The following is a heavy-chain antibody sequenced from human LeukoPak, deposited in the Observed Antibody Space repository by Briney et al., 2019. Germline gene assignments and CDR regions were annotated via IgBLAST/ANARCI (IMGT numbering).Heavy chain of an antibody. CDR2: IRSKANSYAT. J-gene: IGHJ4*02. CDR1: GFTFSGSA. Sequence: GGSLKLSCAASGFTFSGSAMHWVRQASGKGLEWVGRIRSKANSYATAYAASVKGRFTISRDDSKNTVYLQMNSLRAEDTAVYYCARDPGRGGAAAMDYWGQGTLVTVSS. CDR3: ARDPGRGGAAAMDY. D-gene: IGHD6-13*01. V-gene: IGHV3-73*01.